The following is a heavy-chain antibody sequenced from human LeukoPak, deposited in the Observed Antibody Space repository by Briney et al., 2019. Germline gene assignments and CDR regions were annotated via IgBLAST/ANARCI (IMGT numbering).Heavy chain of an antibody. CDR1: GDSISSHY. CDR2: IHYSGNP. J-gene: IGHJ4*02. V-gene: IGHV4-59*11. CDR3: ARDRDGYNRVDN. D-gene: IGHD5-24*01. Sequence: SETLSLTCTVSGDSISSHYWSWIRQPPGKGLEWIGYIHYSGNPNYNPSLKSRVSISVDTSKNQFSLNLTSVTAADTAVYYCARDRDGYNRVDNWGQGTLVIVSS.